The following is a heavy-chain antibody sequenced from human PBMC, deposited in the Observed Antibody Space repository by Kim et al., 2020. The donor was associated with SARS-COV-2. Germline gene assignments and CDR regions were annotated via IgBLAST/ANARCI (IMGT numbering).Heavy chain of an antibody. CDR2: IIPIFGTA. CDR3: ASSGDTGYYYDSSGYYYGIWFDP. V-gene: IGHV1-69*13. J-gene: IGHJ5*02. D-gene: IGHD3-22*01. Sequence: SVKVSCKASGGTFSSYAISWVRQAPGQGLEWMGGIIPIFGTANYAQKFQGRVTITADESTSTAYMELSSLRSEETAVYYCASSGDTGYYYDSSGYYYGIWFDPWGQGTLVTVSS. CDR1: GGTFSSYA.